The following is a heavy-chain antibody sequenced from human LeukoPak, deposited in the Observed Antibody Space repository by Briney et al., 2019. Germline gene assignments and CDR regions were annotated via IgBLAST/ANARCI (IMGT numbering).Heavy chain of an antibody. Sequence: ASVKVSCKASGGTFSSYAISWVRQAPGQGLEWMGRIIPIFGTANYAQKFQGRVTITTDESTSTAFMELSSLRSEDTAVYYCARDSGSRYYYYMDVWGKGTTATVSS. J-gene: IGHJ6*03. CDR3: ARDSGSRYYYYMDV. CDR1: GGTFSSYA. CDR2: IIPIFGTA. D-gene: IGHD1-26*01. V-gene: IGHV1-69*05.